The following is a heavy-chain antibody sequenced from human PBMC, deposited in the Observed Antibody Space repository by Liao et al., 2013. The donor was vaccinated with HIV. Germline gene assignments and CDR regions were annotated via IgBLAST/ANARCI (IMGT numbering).Heavy chain of an antibody. CDR2: IYYSGST. J-gene: IGHJ4*02. V-gene: IGHV4-59*06. CDR3: ARAAGGYCRGGTCYRYYFDY. D-gene: IGHD2-15*01. CDR1: GGSSSSYY. Sequence: QVQLQESGPGLVKPSETLSLTCTVSGGSSSSYYWTWIRQPPGKGLEWIGYIYYSGSTYYNPSLKSRVTISVDTSKNQFSLKLSSVTAADTAVYYCARAAGGYCRGGTCYRYYFDYWGQGTLVTVSS.